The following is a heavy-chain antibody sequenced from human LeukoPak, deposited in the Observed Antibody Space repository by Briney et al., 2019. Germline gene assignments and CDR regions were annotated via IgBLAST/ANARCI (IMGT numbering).Heavy chain of an antibody. J-gene: IGHJ4*02. V-gene: IGHV3-7*01. CDR1: GFTFSTYW. D-gene: IGHD4-17*01. CDR3: ARAPYGENY. CDR2: IKEDGSEK. Sequence: PGGSLRLSCAASGFTFSTYWMIWVRQAPGKGLEGGANIKEDGSEKYYVDSVKGRFTISRDNAKNSLYLQMNSLRVEDTAVYYCARAPYGENYWGQGTLVTVSS.